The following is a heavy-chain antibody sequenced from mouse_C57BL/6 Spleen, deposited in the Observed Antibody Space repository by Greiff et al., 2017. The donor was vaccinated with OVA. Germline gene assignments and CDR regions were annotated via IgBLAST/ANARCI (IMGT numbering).Heavy chain of an antibody. CDR1: GYTFTDYN. D-gene: IGHD2-4*01. CDR3: ARDDYDVNAY. V-gene: IGHV1-22*01. J-gene: IGHJ3*01. CDR2: INPNNGGT. Sequence: EVQRVESGPELVKPGASVKMSCKASGYTFTDYNMHWVKQSHGKSLEWIGYINPNNGGTSYNQKFKGKATLTVNKSSSTAYMELRSLTSEDSAVYYCARDDYDVNAYWGQGTLVTVSA.